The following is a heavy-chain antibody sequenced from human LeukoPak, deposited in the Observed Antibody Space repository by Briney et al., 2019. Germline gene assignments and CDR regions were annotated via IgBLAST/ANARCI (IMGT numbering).Heavy chain of an antibody. Sequence: GGSLRLSRAASGFTFSNYWIHWVRQAPGKGLVWVSRINSDGSSTTYADSVKGRFTISRDNAKNTMYLQMNSLRAEDTAVYYCARGSSGWTHYFDSWGQGTLVAVSS. CDR1: GFTFSNYW. V-gene: IGHV3-74*01. CDR3: ARGSSGWTHYFDS. CDR2: INSDGSST. J-gene: IGHJ4*02. D-gene: IGHD6-19*01.